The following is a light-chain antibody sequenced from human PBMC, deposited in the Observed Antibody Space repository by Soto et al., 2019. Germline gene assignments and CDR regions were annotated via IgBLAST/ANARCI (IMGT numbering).Light chain of an antibody. Sequence: QSALTQPASVSGPPGQSITISCTGTSSDVGGYNYVSWYQQHPGKAPKLMIYDVSNRPSGVSNRFSGSKSGNTASLTISGLQAEDEADYYCGSYTSSSTSRYVFGTGTKLTVL. J-gene: IGLJ1*01. CDR2: DVS. V-gene: IGLV2-14*01. CDR1: SSDVGGYNY. CDR3: GSYTSSSTSRYV.